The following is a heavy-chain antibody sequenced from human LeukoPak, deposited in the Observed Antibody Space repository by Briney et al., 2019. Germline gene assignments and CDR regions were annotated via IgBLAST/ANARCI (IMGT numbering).Heavy chain of an antibody. CDR1: GYTFTSYG. Sequence: ASVKVSCKASGYTFTSYGISWVRQAPGQGLEWMGWISAYNGNTNYAQKLQGRVSMTTDTSTSTAYMELRSLRSDDTAVYYCARDIMGVYERDYWGQGTLVTVSS. V-gene: IGHV1-18*01. J-gene: IGHJ4*02. CDR3: ARDIMGVYERDY. D-gene: IGHD2-8*01. CDR2: ISAYNGNT.